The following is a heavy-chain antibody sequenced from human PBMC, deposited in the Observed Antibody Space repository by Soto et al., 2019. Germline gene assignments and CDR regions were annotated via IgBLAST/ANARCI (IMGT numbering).Heavy chain of an antibody. CDR1: GYTFTSYA. CDR3: ARDYCSGTTCYEFDY. J-gene: IGHJ4*02. V-gene: IGHV1-3*01. CDR2: INAGNGNT. Sequence: GASVKVSCKDSGYTFTSYAMHWVRQAPGQRLEWMGWINAGNGNTKYSQKFQGRVTITRDTSASTAYMELSSLRSEDTAMYYCARDYCSGTTCYEFDYWGQGTQVTVSS. D-gene: IGHD2-2*01.